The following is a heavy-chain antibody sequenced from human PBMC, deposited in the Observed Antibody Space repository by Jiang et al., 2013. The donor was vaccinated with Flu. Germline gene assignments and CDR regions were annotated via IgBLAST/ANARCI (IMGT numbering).Heavy chain of an antibody. V-gene: IGHV4-59*01. CDR2: VSYRGTT. CDR1: GGSINSFY. D-gene: IGHD2-2*01. Sequence: GSGLVKPSETLSLTCTVSGGSINSFYWNWIRQSPGKGLEWIGSVSYRGTTEYNPSLKSRVTISVDMSKNRFSLKMGSVTAADTGVYYCARDRCAGDVPDAKYYYFGMDVWGQ. CDR3: ARDRCAGDVPDAKYYYFGMDV. J-gene: IGHJ6*02.